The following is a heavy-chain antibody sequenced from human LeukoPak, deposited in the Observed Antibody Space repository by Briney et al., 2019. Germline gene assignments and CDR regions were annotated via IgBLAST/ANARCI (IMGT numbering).Heavy chain of an antibody. CDR2: IKEDGSEK. CDR1: GFTFSSYW. D-gene: IGHD5-18*01. CDR3: ARDPGDRAIDRWFDP. Sequence: PGGSLRLSCGASGFTFSSYWMSWVRQAPGKGLEWVANIKEDGSEKYYVDSVKGRFIISRDNAKNSLYLHMNDLRAEDTAVYYCARDPGDRAIDRWFDPWGQETLVIVSS. V-gene: IGHV3-7*03. J-gene: IGHJ5*02.